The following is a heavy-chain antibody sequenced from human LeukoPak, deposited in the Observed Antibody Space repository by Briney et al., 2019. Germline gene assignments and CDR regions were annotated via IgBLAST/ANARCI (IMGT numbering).Heavy chain of an antibody. V-gene: IGHV1-46*01. CDR1: GYTFTSNY. CDR2: IYPRDGST. CDR3: ARDQEGFDY. Sequence: ASVKVSCEASGYTFTSNYIHWVRQAPGQGLEWMGMIYPRDGSTSYAQEFQGRVTVTRDTSTSTVHMELSGLRSEDTAVYYCARDQEGFDYWGQGTLVTVSS. J-gene: IGHJ4*02.